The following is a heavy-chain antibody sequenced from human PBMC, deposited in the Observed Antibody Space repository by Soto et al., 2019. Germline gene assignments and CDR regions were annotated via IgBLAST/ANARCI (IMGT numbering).Heavy chain of an antibody. CDR1: GFTVSSNY. V-gene: IGHV3-66*01. J-gene: IGHJ4*02. Sequence: GGSLRLSCAASGFTVSSNYMSWVRQAPGKGLEWVSVIYSGGSTYYADSVKGRFTISRDNSKNTLYLQMNSLRAEDTAVYYCARDGKLWNYGFDDWGQGTLVTVSS. CDR2: IYSGGST. D-gene: IGHD1-7*01. CDR3: ARDGKLWNYGFDD.